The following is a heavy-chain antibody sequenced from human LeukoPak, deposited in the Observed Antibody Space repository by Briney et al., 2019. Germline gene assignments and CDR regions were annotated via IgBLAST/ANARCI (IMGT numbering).Heavy chain of an antibody. CDR1: GGSISSSSW. V-gene: IGHV4-4*02. J-gene: IGHJ4*02. CDR2: IYHRGST. D-gene: IGHD6-19*01. Sequence: KPSETLSHTCAVSGGSISSSSWWSWVRQPPGKGLEWIGEIYHRGSTNYNPSLQSRVTISIDKSKNQFSLKLNSVTAADTAVYYCASSTGGYSSGWYPFDYWGQGTLVTVSS. CDR3: ASSTGGYSSGWYPFDY.